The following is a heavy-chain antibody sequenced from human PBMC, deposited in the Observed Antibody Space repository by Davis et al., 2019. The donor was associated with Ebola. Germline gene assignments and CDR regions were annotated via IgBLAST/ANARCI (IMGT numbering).Heavy chain of an antibody. J-gene: IGHJ6*02. Sequence: GESLKISCKGSGYSFTSYWIAWVRQMPGKGLEWMGIISPGDSESTYSPSFQGQVTISADKSISTAYLQWSSLKASDTAMYYCARLPIYYDFWSGPRSRGGRYYYYGMDVWGQGTTVTVSS. D-gene: IGHD3-3*01. CDR1: GYSFTSYW. CDR3: ARLPIYYDFWSGPRSRGGRYYYYGMDV. CDR2: ISPGDSES. V-gene: IGHV5-51*01.